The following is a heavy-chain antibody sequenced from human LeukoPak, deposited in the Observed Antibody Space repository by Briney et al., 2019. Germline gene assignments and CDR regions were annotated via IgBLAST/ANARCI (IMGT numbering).Heavy chain of an antibody. J-gene: IGHJ4*02. CDR2: ISPYNGNT. D-gene: IGHD3-22*01. CDR1: GYTFTSYG. V-gene: IGHV1-18*01. Sequence: ASVKVSCKASGYTFTSYGISWVRQAPGQGLEWTGWISPYNGNTNYAQKLQGRVTMTTDTSTSTAYMDLRSLRSDDTAVYYCARKLYDSSRYGQTYYFDYWGQGTLVTVSS. CDR3: ARKLYDSSRYGQTYYFDY.